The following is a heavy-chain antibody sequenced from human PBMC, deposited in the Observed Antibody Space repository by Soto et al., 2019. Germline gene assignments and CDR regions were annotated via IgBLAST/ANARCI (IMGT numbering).Heavy chain of an antibody. D-gene: IGHD6-25*01. CDR3: AGEPKGGPAAGAIEI. CDR1: GGSISSGGYS. CDR2: IFYSGST. J-gene: IGHJ3*02. Sequence: PSETLSLTCAVSGGSISSGGYSWSWIRQPPGKGLEWIGFIFYSGSTYYNPSLKSRLAISVDTSKNQFSLNLTSVTAADTAVYFCAGEPKGGPAAGAIEIWGQGTMVTVSS. V-gene: IGHV4-30-2*05.